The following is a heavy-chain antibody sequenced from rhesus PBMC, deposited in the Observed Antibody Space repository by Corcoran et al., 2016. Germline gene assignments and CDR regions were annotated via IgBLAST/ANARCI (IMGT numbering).Heavy chain of an antibody. CDR2: IYGSVSSP. CDR1: GGSIGSSY. D-gene: IGHD1-44*02. V-gene: IGHV4-169*02. CDR3: ATGRERYYFEI. Sequence: QLQLQESGPGLVQPSETLSVTCTVSGGSIGSSYWSWIRKVPGKGLEWIGYIYGSVSSPNYNPSLKSRIILSVDTSKNNLTLNLRSVTAADTAAYFCATGRERYYFEIWGQGVLVTVSS. J-gene: IGHJ4*01.